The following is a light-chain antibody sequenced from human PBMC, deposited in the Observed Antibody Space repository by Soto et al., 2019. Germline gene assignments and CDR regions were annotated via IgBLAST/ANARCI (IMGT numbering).Light chain of an antibody. J-gene: IGLJ2*01. Sequence: QSALTQPPSASGSPGQSVTVSCTGTSSDVGGYNSVSWYQQHPGKAPKLMIYEVTKRPSGVPDRFSGSKSGNTASLTVSGLQAEYEADYYCSSYAGSNILVFGGGTKVTVL. CDR1: SSDVGGYNS. CDR3: SSYAGSNILV. V-gene: IGLV2-8*01. CDR2: EVT.